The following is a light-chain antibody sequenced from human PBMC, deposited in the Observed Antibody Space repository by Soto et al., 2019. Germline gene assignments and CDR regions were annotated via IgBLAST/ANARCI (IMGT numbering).Light chain of an antibody. CDR3: QKYNNAPPWT. Sequence: DIQMTQSPSSLSASVGDRVTITCRASQGIRNYLAWYQQKPGKVPKLLIYAASTLQSGVPSRFSGSGSGTDFTLTISSLQHEDVAIYYCQKYNNAPPWTFGQGTKVEIK. CDR1: QGIRNY. J-gene: IGKJ1*01. V-gene: IGKV1-27*01. CDR2: AAS.